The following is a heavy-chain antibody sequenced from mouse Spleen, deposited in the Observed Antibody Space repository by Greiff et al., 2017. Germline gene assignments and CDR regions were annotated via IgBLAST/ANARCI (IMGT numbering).Heavy chain of an antibody. Sequence: VQLQQPGAELVKPGASVKMSCKASGYTFTSYWITWVKQRPGQGLEWIGDIYPGSGSTNYNEKFKSKATLTVDTSSSTAYMQLSSLTSEDSAVYYCARKIGKLRDYFDYWGQGTTLTVSS. CDR3: ARKIGKLRDYFDY. V-gene: IGHV1-55*01. CDR1: GYTFTSYW. D-gene: IGHD1-1*01. J-gene: IGHJ2*01. CDR2: IYPGSGST.